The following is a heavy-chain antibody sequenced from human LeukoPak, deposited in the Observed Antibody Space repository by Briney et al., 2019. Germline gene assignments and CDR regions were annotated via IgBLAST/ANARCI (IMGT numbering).Heavy chain of an antibody. V-gene: IGHV4-4*02. J-gene: IGHJ4*02. CDR3: ASLYDSSGYRLGY. Sequence: SETLSLTCAVSGGSISSSNWWSWVRPPPGKGLEWIGEIYHSGSTNYNPSLKSRVTISVDKSKNQFSLKLSSVTAADTAVYYCASLYDSSGYRLGYWGQGTLVTVSS. CDR2: IYHSGST. D-gene: IGHD3-22*01. CDR1: GGSISSSNW.